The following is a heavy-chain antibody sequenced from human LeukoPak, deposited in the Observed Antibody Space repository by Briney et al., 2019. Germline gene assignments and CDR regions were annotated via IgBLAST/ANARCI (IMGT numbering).Heavy chain of an antibody. CDR2: ISSSGSTI. CDR1: GFTFSSYE. CDR3: ARDLGYDSSGEAY. V-gene: IGHV3-48*03. Sequence: GGSLRLSCAASGFTFSSYEMNWVRQAPGKGLEWVSYISSSGSTIYYADSVEGRFTISRDNAKNSLYLQMNSLRAGDTAVYYCARDLGYDSSGEAYWGQGTLVTVSS. J-gene: IGHJ4*02. D-gene: IGHD3-22*01.